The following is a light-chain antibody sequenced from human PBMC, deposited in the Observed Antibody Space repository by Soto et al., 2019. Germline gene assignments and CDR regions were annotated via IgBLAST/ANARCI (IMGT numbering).Light chain of an antibody. CDR3: TSYTTSSTHWV. V-gene: IGLV2-14*01. Sequence: QSALTQPASVSGSPGQSITISCTGTSSDVGGYNYVSWYQQHPDKAPKLMIYEVSNRPSGVSNRFSGSKSGNTASLTISGLQAEDEADYCCTSYTTSSTHWVFGGGTKLTVL. J-gene: IGLJ3*02. CDR2: EVS. CDR1: SSDVGGYNY.